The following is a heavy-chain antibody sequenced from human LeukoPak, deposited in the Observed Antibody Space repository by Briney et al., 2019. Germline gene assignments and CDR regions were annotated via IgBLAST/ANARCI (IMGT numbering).Heavy chain of an antibody. J-gene: IGHJ4*02. CDR1: GGTFSSYA. CDR3: ARGVLREQQLGLDY. D-gene: IGHD6-13*01. Sequence: ASVKVSCKASGGTFSSYAISWVRQAPGQRLEWMGWINAGSSNTKYSQKFQGRVTITRDTSASTAYMELSSLRSEDTAVYYCARGVLREQQLGLDYWGQGTLVTVSS. V-gene: IGHV1-3*01. CDR2: INAGSSNT.